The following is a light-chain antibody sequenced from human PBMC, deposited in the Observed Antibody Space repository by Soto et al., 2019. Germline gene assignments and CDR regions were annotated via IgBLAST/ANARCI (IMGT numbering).Light chain of an antibody. J-gene: IGKJ3*01. CDR2: AAS. Sequence: DIQMTQSPSSLSASVGDRVTITCRASQSIRRYLNWYQQKPGKAPKLLIYAASSLQIGVPSRFSGSGSGTDFTLTISSLQPEDFATYYCQQSSSTEVTFGTGNKVDIK. V-gene: IGKV1-39*01. CDR1: QSIRRY. CDR3: QQSSSTEVT.